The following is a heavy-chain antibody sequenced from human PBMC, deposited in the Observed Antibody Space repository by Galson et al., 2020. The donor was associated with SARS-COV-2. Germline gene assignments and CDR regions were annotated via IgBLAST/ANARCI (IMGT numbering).Heavy chain of an antibody. CDR2: ISYDGSNK. CDR1: GFTFTNYA. CDR3: ARTYSGSYLNWFDP. D-gene: IGHD1-26*01. J-gene: IGHJ5*02. V-gene: IGHV3-30*04. Sequence: GGSLRLSCAASGFTFTNYAIHWVRQAPGKGLEWVAVISYDGSNKYYADSVKGRFTISRDNSKNTLYLQMNSLRAEDTAVYYCARTYSGSYLNWFDPWGQGTLVTVSS.